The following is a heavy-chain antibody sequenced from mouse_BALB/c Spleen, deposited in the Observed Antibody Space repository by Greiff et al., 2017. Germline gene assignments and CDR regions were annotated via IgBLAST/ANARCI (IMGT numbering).Heavy chain of an antibody. CDR1: GFTFTDYY. D-gene: IGHD1-2*01. V-gene: IGHV7-3*02. J-gene: IGHJ4*01. CDR3: ARLRLNNYYAMDY. CDR2: IRNKANGYTT. Sequence: LVESGGGLVQPGGSLRLSCATSGFTFTDYYMSWVRQPPGKALEWLGFIRNKANGYTTEYSASVKGRFTISRDNSQSILYLQMNTLRAEDSATYYCARLRLNNYYAMDYWGQGTSVTVSS.